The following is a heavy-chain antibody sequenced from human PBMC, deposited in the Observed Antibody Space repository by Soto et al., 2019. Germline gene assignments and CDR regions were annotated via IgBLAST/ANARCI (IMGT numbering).Heavy chain of an antibody. J-gene: IGHJ4*02. D-gene: IGHD5-18*01. CDR2: IRSKANSYAT. Sequence: EVQLVESGGGLVQPGGSLKLSCAASGFTFSGSAMHWVRQASGKGLEWVGSIRSKANSYATAYAASVKGRFTISRDDSKNPAYLQMNSLKTEDTAVYYCTRHRGNVDTDMVWGREYWGQGTLVTVSS. CDR3: TRHRGNVDTDMVWGREY. V-gene: IGHV3-73*01. CDR1: GFTFSGSA.